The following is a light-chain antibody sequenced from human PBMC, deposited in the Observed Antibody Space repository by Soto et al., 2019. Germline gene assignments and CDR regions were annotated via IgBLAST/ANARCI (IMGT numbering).Light chain of an antibody. J-gene: IGKJ5*01. CDR3: QQYGSSPIT. CDR2: DAS. V-gene: IGKV3D-20*01. CDR1: ESVSYSY. Sequence: EIVLTQSPATMPLSPRERATLSCGASESVSYSYVAWYQQKAGLAPRLLIHDASTRASGIPDRFSGSKSGTDFTLTIRGLDPEDAALYYCQQYGSSPITFGQGTRLEIK.